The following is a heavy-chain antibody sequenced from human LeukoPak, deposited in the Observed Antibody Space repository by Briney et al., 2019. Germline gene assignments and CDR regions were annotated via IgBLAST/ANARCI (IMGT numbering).Heavy chain of an antibody. CDR2: IYTSGST. J-gene: IGHJ6*03. CDR1: GGSITSYY. D-gene: IGHD2-2*01. Sequence: SETLSLTCTVSGGSITSYYWSWIRQPAGKGLEWIGRIYTSGSTNYNPSLKSRVTISVDTSKNQFSLKLSSVTAADTAVYYCARLVVPAAFYHYYYYMDVWGKGTTVTISS. V-gene: IGHV4-4*07. CDR3: ARLVVPAAFYHYYYYMDV.